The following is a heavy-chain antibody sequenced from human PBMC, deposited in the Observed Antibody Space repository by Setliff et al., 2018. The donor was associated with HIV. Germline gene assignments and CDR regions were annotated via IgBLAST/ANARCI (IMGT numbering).Heavy chain of an antibody. CDR3: ARLAREDYCRGRTCYPNWFDP. CDR2: TNYRGST. D-gene: IGHD2-15*01. V-gene: IGHV4-39*07. J-gene: IGHJ5*02. Sequence: SETLSLPCTVSGGSLTSSNPYWGWIRQPPGKGLEWFGSTNYRGSTFYHPSLMSRVTTSIDTSTTQFSLKLTSMTAADTAVYDCARLAREDYCRGRTCYPNWFDPWGPGTLVTVSS. CDR1: GGSLTSSNPY.